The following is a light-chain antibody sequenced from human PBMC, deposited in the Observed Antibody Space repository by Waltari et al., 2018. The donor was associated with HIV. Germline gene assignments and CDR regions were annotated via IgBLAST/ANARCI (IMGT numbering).Light chain of an antibody. CDR2: GDD. V-gene: IGLV1-44*01. Sequence: HSVLTQPASVSATPGQRVTLSCSGSGSTIGTNTVSWYQIFPGTAPKLFIFGDDQRPSGVPDRFSGSKSGTSASLTISGLQSEDEATYFCAAWDDSLNGQVVFGGGTLLTVL. CDR1: GSTIGTNT. J-gene: IGLJ2*01. CDR3: AAWDDSLNGQVV.